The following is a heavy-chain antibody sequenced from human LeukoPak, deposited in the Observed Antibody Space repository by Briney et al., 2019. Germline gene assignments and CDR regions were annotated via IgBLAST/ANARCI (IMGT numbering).Heavy chain of an antibody. V-gene: IGHV4-39*07. D-gene: IGHD3-16*01. Sequence: SETLSLTCTVSGGSMNSGAYYWGWIRQPPGKGLEWIGSIYYSGSTYYNPSLKSRVTISLDTSKNQFSPKLSSVTAADTAVYYCARGSVGPFDPWGQGTLVTVSS. CDR1: GGSMNSGAYY. CDR3: ARGSVGPFDP. CDR2: IYYSGST. J-gene: IGHJ5*02.